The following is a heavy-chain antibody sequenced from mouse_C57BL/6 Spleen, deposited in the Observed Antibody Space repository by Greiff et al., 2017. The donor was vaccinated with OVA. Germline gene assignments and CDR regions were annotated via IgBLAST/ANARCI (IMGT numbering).Heavy chain of an antibody. CDR2: IDPSDSYT. CDR1: GYTFTSYW. D-gene: IGHD2-1*01. V-gene: IGHV1-50*01. Sequence: QVQLQQPGAELVKPGASVKLSCKASGYTFTSYWMQWVKQRPGQGLEWIGEIDPSDSYTNYNQKFKGKATLTVDTSSSTAYMQLSSLTSEDSAVYYCARGAGIYYGNYEGWYFDVWGTGTTVTVSS. CDR3: ARGAGIYYGNYEGWYFDV. J-gene: IGHJ1*03.